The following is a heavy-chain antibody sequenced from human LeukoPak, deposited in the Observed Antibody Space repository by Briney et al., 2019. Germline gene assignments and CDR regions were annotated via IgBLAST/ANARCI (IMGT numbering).Heavy chain of an antibody. V-gene: IGHV3-74*01. J-gene: IGHJ5*02. CDR2: VNGDGTGT. D-gene: IGHD2/OR15-2a*01. Sequence: GGSLRLSCAASGFTFSSSCMHWVRQAPGKGLIWVSRVNGDGTGTIYADSVKGRFTISRDNAKNTLYLQMNSLRAEDTALYYCAKVTFKGVDPWGQGTLVTVSS. CDR3: AKVTFKGVDP. CDR1: GFTFSSSC.